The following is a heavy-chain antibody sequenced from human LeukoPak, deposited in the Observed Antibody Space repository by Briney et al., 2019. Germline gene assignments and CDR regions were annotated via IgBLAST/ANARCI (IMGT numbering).Heavy chain of an antibody. V-gene: IGHV4-39*07. CDR3: ARLDYYGSGSPPDAFDI. D-gene: IGHD3-10*01. J-gene: IGHJ3*02. Sequence: SETLSLTCTVSGVSISSSSYYWGWIRQPPGKGLEWIGSIYYSGSTYYNPSLKSLVTISVDTSKNQFSLKLSSVTAADTAVYYCARLDYYGSGSPPDAFDIWSQGTMVTVSS. CDR2: IYYSGST. CDR1: GVSISSSSYY.